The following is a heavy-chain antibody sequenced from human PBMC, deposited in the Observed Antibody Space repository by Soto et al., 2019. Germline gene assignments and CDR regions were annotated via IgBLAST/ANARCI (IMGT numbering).Heavy chain of an antibody. J-gene: IGHJ4*02. CDR3: ARDQRIVGARSHFDY. V-gene: IGHV3-48*02. Sequence: EVQLVESGGGLVQPGGSLRLSCAASGFTFSSYSMNWVRQAPGKGLEWVSYISSSSRTIYYADSVKGRFTISRDNAKTSLYLQMNSLRDEDTAVYYCARDQRIVGARSHFDYWGQGTLVTVSS. D-gene: IGHD1-26*01. CDR1: GFTFSSYS. CDR2: ISSSSRTI.